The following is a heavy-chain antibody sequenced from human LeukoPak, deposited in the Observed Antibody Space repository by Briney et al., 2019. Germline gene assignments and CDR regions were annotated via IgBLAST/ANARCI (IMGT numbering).Heavy chain of an antibody. V-gene: IGHV3-23*01. D-gene: IGHD2-2*01. J-gene: IGHJ3*02. Sequence: GGSLKLSCAASGFTFSVYAMTWVRQAPGKGLEWVSSISGSGGNIYYADSVKGRFTFSRDNSKNKLYVQMNRLRAEDTAVYYCAKGRGVVLDAFNIWGQGTMVTVSS. CDR3: AKGRGVVLDAFNI. CDR2: ISGSGGNI. CDR1: GFTFSVYA.